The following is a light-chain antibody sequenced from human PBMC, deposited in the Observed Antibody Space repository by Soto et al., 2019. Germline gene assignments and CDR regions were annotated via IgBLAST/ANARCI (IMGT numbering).Light chain of an antibody. V-gene: IGLV2-11*01. CDR1: SSDVGGYNY. Sequence: QSVLTHPRSVSGSPGQSVTISCTGTSSDVGGYNYVSWYQHHPGKAPKLMIYDVDKRPSGVPDRFSGSKSGNTASLTISGLQAEDEADYYCCSYAGSYPFVFGTGTKVTVL. CDR3: CSYAGSYPFV. J-gene: IGLJ1*01. CDR2: DVD.